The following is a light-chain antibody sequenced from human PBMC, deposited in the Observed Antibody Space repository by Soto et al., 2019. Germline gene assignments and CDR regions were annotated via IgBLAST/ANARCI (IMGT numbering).Light chain of an antibody. V-gene: IGKV2-30*01. CDR1: QGLVYTDGNTC. CDR3: MQGRLWPRT. J-gene: IGKJ1*01. Sequence: DVVMTQSPLSLSVTLGQPASISCRSSQGLVYTDGNTCLTWLQQRPGQSPRRLIYNVSNRDSGVPDRFSGSGSVTDFTLKISRVEAEDVGVYYCMQGRLWPRTFGQGTKVEIK. CDR2: NVS.